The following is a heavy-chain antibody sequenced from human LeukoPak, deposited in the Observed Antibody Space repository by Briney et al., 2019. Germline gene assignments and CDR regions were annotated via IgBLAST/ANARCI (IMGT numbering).Heavy chain of an antibody. D-gene: IGHD6-19*01. Sequence: GGSLRLSCAASGFTFSQYAMNWVRQAPEKGLEWVSSITSSSNYIYQVDSVKGRFTISRDNAKNSLYLQMNSLRAEDTALYYCARGDSSGWKSCPGDWGQGTLVTVSS. CDR2: ITSSSNYI. CDR1: GFTFSQYA. J-gene: IGHJ4*02. V-gene: IGHV3-21*04. CDR3: ARGDSSGWKSCPGD.